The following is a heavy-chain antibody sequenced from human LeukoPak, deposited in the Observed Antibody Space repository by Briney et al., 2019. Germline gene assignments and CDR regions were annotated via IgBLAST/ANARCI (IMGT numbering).Heavy chain of an antibody. Sequence: GASVKVSCKASGYTFTSYDINWVRQATGQGLEWMGWMNPNSGNTGYAWKFQGRVTMTRNTSISTAYMELSSLRSEDTAVYYCAIAPLDYYDSSGYSYGYWGQGTLVTVSS. CDR1: GYTFTSYD. D-gene: IGHD3-22*01. V-gene: IGHV1-8*01. CDR3: AIAPLDYYDSSGYSYGY. J-gene: IGHJ4*02. CDR2: MNPNSGNT.